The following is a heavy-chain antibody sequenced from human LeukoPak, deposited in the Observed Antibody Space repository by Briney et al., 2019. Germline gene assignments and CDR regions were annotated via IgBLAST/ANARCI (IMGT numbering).Heavy chain of an antibody. J-gene: IGHJ4*02. CDR2: IYPGDSDT. CDR3: ARPGYCSSTSCYSGTTVDY. CDR1: GYRFTSYW. Sequence: GASLKISCKGSGYRFTSYWIGWVRPVPGKGLEWMGIIYPGDSDTRYSPSFQGQVTISADKSISTAYLQWSSLKASDTAMYYCARPGYCSSTSCYSGTTVDYWGQGTLVTVSS. V-gene: IGHV5-51*01. D-gene: IGHD2-2*01.